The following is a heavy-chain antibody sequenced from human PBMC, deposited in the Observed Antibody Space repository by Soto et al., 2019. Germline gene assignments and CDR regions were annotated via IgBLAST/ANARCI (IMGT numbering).Heavy chain of an antibody. Sequence: GGSLRLSCAASGFTFGSYGMHWVRQAPGKGLEWVAVISYDGSNKYYADSVKGRFTISRDNSKNTLYLQMNSLRAEDTAVYYCAKAAYYDFWSGYYTHYYYYYGMDVWGQGTTVTAP. J-gene: IGHJ6*02. D-gene: IGHD3-3*01. CDR2: ISYDGSNK. V-gene: IGHV3-30*18. CDR3: AKAAYYDFWSGYYTHYYYYYGMDV. CDR1: GFTFGSYG.